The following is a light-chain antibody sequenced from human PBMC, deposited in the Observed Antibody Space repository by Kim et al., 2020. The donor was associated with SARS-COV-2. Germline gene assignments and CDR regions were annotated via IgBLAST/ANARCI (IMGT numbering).Light chain of an antibody. V-gene: IGKV3-15*01. CDR3: QQYANWHPYT. CDR2: GAF. CDR1: QTVSSN. Sequence: VSPGERATLSCRASQTVSSNLAWYQQKPGQAPRLLIYGAFTRATGIPVRFTGSGSGTEFTLTISSLQSEDSAIYYCQQYANWHPYTFGQGTKLEIK. J-gene: IGKJ2*01.